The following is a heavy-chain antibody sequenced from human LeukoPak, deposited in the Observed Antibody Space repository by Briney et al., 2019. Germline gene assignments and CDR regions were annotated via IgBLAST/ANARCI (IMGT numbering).Heavy chain of an antibody. D-gene: IGHD1-26*01. Sequence: PSETLSLTCTVSGGSISGYYWSWIRQPPGKGLEWIGCIYYTGSTSYNPSLKSRVTISVDTSKNHFSLKLSSVTAADTAVYYCARYGGSPSNYFGLWGHGTLITVSS. J-gene: IGHJ4*01. V-gene: IGHV4-59*08. CDR3: ARYGGSPSNYFGL. CDR2: IYYTGST. CDR1: GGSISGYY.